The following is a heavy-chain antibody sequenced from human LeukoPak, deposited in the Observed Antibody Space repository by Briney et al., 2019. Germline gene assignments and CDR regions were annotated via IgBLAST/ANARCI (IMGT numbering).Heavy chain of an antibody. Sequence: ASVKVSCKAPGYTFTAYYMHWVRQAPGQGLEWMGWINPDNGGTNYAEKFQGRVTMTRDMSTSTVNMELSSLRSEDTAVYSCARDRLRLGYERTNWFDPWGQGTLVTVSS. V-gene: IGHV1-2*02. CDR3: ARDRLRLGYERTNWFDP. J-gene: IGHJ5*02. CDR2: INPDNGGT. CDR1: GYTFTAYY. D-gene: IGHD2-15*01.